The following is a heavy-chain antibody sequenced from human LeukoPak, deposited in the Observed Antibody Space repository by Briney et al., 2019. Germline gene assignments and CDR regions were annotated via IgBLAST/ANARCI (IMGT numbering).Heavy chain of an antibody. D-gene: IGHD1-26*01. Sequence: PSETLSLTCTVSGDSISSGDLWGWVRRPPGKGLEWIGFFHHGGNTYYNPSLQSRLTMSVDTSKKQFSLKVSSLTTADTAVYYCAKGIGGSSAAYWGHGSLVTVSS. CDR3: AKGIGGSSAAY. CDR2: FHHGGNT. V-gene: IGHV4-38-2*02. CDR1: GDSISSGDL. J-gene: IGHJ4*01.